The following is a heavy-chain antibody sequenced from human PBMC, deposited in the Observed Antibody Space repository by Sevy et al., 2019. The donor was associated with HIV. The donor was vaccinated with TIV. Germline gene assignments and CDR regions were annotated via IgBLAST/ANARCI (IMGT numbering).Heavy chain of an antibody. Sequence: GGSLILSCAASGFTFSYYNMNWVRQAPGKGLEWVSSISSGSSYVYHADSVKGRFTISRDNAKNSLYLQMNSLRTEDTAVYYCASPLHYYDSPSAYWGQGTQVTVSS. CDR2: ISSGSSYV. CDR3: ASPLHYYDSPSAY. J-gene: IGHJ4*02. CDR1: GFTFSYYN. V-gene: IGHV3-21*01. D-gene: IGHD3-22*01.